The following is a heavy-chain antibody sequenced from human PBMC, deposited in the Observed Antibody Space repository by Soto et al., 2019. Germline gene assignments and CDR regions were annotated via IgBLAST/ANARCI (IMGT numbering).Heavy chain of an antibody. V-gene: IGHV3-64D*08. CDR3: VKRYNWNDVAAFDI. CDR1: GFTFSSYA. Sequence: GGSLRLSCSASGFTFSSYAMHWVRQAPGKGLEYVSAISSNGGSTYYADSVKGRFTISRDNSKNTLYLQMSSLRAEDTAVYYCVKRYNWNDVAAFDIWGQGTMVTVSS. J-gene: IGHJ3*02. CDR2: ISSNGGST. D-gene: IGHD1-1*01.